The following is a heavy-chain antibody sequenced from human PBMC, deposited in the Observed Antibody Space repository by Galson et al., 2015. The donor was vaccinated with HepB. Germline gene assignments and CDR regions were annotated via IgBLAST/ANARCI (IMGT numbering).Heavy chain of an antibody. CDR2: ISSTSSYT. Sequence: SLRLSCAASGFTFSDYYMSWIRQAPGKGLEWVSYISSTSSYTNYADSVRGRFTISRDNAKNSLYLQMNSLRAEDTAVYYCARDGGGDSYFDSWGQGTLVTVSS. V-gene: IGHV3-11*06. CDR3: ARDGGGDSYFDS. D-gene: IGHD2-21*02. J-gene: IGHJ4*02. CDR1: GFTFSDYY.